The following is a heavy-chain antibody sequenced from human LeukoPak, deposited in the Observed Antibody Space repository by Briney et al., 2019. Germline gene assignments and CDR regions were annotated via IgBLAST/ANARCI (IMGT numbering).Heavy chain of an antibody. D-gene: IGHD3-22*01. CDR3: ARGNYYDSSGYFWFDH. CDR1: GGTFSSYT. CDR2: IIPILGIA. J-gene: IGHJ5*02. Sequence: SVKVSCKASGGTFSSYTISWVRQAPGQGLEWMGRIIPILGIANYAQKFQGRVTITADKSTSTAYMELSSLRSEDTAVYSCARGNYYDSSGYFWFDHWGQGTLVTVSS. V-gene: IGHV1-69*02.